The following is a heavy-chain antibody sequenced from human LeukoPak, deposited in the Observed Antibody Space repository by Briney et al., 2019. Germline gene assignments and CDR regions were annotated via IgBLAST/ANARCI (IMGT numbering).Heavy chain of an antibody. CDR1: GFTFSSYA. CDR3: ARASGYYGSGSYH. D-gene: IGHD3-10*01. J-gene: IGHJ4*02. Sequence: PGGSLRLSCAASGFTFSSYAMHWVRQAPGKGLEWVAVISYDGSNKYYADSVKGRFTISRDNSKNTLYLQMNSLRAEDTAVYYCARASGYYGSGSYHWGQGTLVTVSS. CDR2: ISYDGSNK. V-gene: IGHV3-30-3*01.